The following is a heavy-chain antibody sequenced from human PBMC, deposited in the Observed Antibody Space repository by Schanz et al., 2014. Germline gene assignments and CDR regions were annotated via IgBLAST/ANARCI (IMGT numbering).Heavy chain of an antibody. D-gene: IGHD2-15*01. Sequence: DVQLLESGGGLVQPGGSLRLSCAASGFTFNSYAMTWVRQAPGKGLEWVSSISHSGGSKYYADSVKGRFTISRDNSENTLYLQMNSLSADDTAVFYCAKGMGYCSGGTCYDYYYYGLDVWGHGTTVTVSS. J-gene: IGHJ6*02. CDR3: AKGMGYCSGGTCYDYYYYGLDV. CDR2: ISHSGGSK. V-gene: IGHV3-23*01. CDR1: GFTFNSYA.